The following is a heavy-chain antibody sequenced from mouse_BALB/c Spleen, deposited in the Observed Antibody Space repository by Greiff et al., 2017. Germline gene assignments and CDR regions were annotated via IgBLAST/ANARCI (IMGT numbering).Heavy chain of an antibody. CDR1: GFSLTSYG. J-gene: IGHJ4*01. CDR3: ARGGLLGLAMDY. Sequence: VKLVESGPGLVQPSQSLSITCTVSGFSLTSYGVHWVRQSPGKGLEWLGVIWSGGSTDYNAAFISRLSISKDNSKSQVFFKMNSLQANDTAIYYCARGGLLGLAMDYWGQGTSVTVSS. CDR2: IWSGGST. V-gene: IGHV2-2*02. D-gene: IGHD4-1*01.